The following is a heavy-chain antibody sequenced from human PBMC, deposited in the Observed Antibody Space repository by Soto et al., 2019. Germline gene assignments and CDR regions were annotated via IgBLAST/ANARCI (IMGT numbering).Heavy chain of an antibody. Sequence: QVQLVESGGGVVQPGRSLRLSCAASGFTFSSYAMHWVRQAPGKGLEWVAVISYDGSNKYYADSVKGRFTISRDNSKNTLYLQMNSLRAEDTAVYYCARDTPLVVTAIPGAFDIWGQGTMVTVSS. CDR1: GFTFSSYA. CDR3: ARDTPLVVTAIPGAFDI. CDR2: ISYDGSNK. J-gene: IGHJ3*02. V-gene: IGHV3-30-3*01. D-gene: IGHD2-21*02.